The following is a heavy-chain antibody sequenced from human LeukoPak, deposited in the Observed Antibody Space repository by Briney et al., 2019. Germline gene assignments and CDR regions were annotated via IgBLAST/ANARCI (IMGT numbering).Heavy chain of an antibody. CDR1: GGSFSGYY. CDR3: ARGASSSWLRYYMDV. V-gene: IGHV4-34*01. D-gene: IGHD6-13*01. CDR2: INHSGST. Sequence: PSETLSLTCAVYGGSFSGYYWSWIRQPPGKGLEWIGEINHSGSTNYNPSLKSRVTISVDTSKNQFSLKLSSVTAADTAVYYCARGASSSWLRYYMDVWGKGTTVTVSS. J-gene: IGHJ6*03.